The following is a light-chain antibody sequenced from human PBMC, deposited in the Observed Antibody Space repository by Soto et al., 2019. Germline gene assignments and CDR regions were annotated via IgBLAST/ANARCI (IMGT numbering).Light chain of an antibody. Sequence: DIQMTQSPSTLSASVGDRVTVTCRASQSVRDWVAWYQQQAGRAPRLLIYAASSLQSGVPSRFSGSGSGTDFTLTISSLQPEDFATYYCQQSYSTPLTFGGGTKVDIK. CDR1: QSVRDW. V-gene: IGKV1-39*01. CDR3: QQSYSTPLT. CDR2: AAS. J-gene: IGKJ4*01.